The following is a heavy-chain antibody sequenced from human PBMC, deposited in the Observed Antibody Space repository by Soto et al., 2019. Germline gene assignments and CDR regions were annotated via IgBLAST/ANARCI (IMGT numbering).Heavy chain of an antibody. CDR1: GYIFINYY. CDR2: INPNGGST. D-gene: IGHD5-18*01. J-gene: IGHJ3*02. Sequence: GASVKVSCKASGYIFINYYIHWVRQAPGQGLEWIGIINPNGGSTNYAQKFQGRVTITADKSTSTAYMELSSLRSEDTAVYYCARKRGYSYGLSAFDIWGQGTMVTVSS. CDR3: ARKRGYSYGLSAFDI. V-gene: IGHV1-46*01.